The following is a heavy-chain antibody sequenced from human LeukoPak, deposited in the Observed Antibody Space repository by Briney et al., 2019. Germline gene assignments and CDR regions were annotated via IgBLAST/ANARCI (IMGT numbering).Heavy chain of an antibody. CDR3: ARRHVYNYFFDY. CDR1: GYSSTTYW. Sequence: GESLKISCKGSGYSSTTYWIGWVRQMPGKGLEWMGIIYPGDSETRYSPSFQGQVTISADKSISTAYLQWSSLKASDTAMHYCARRHVYNYFFDYWGQGTLVTVSS. J-gene: IGHJ4*02. CDR2: IYPGDSET. D-gene: IGHD5-24*01. V-gene: IGHV5-51*01.